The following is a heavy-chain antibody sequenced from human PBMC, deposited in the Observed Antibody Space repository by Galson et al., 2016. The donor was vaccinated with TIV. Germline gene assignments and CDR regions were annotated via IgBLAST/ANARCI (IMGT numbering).Heavy chain of an antibody. J-gene: IGHJ6*02. V-gene: IGHV3-66*02. CDR1: GLSVSINY. Sequence: SLRLSCAASGLSVSINYMTWVRQAPGKGLEWVSLISDGGNTYYPDSVKGRFSISRDKSKNTLYLQMNSLRVEDTAVYYCARDRIVDATYYYYYYGMDVWGQGTAVTGSS. CDR3: ARDRIVDATYYYYYYGMDV. CDR2: ISDGGNT. D-gene: IGHD1-26*01.